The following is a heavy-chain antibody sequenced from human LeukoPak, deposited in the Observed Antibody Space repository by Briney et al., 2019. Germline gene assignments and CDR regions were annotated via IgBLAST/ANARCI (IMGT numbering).Heavy chain of an antibody. CDR3: ATAVYYYGSGSPWDY. Sequence: ASVKVSCKVSGYTLTELSMHWVRQAPGKGLEWMGGFYPEDGETIYAQKFQGRVTMTEDTSTNTAYMELSSLRSEDTAVYYCATAVYYYGSGSPWDYWGQGTLVTVSS. CDR2: FYPEDGET. CDR1: GYTLTELS. V-gene: IGHV1-24*01. D-gene: IGHD3-10*01. J-gene: IGHJ4*02.